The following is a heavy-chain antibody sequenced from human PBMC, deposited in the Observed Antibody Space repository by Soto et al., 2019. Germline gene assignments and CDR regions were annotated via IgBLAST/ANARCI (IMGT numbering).Heavy chain of an antibody. Sequence: QVHLVQSGAEVKKPGASVKVSCKGSGYTFTSYGITWVRQAPGQGLEWMGWISAHNGNTNYAQKLKGRVTGTRDTSTSTAYMEMRSMRSAETAVYYCARGGYGDEWGQGALVTVSS. CDR3: ARGGYGDE. J-gene: IGHJ4*02. CDR1: GYTFTSYG. V-gene: IGHV1-18*01. D-gene: IGHD3-10*01. CDR2: ISAHNGNT.